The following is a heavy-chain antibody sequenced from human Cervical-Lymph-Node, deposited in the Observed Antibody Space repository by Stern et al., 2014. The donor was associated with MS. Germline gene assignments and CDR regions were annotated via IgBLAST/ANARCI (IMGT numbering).Heavy chain of an antibody. V-gene: IGHV3-74*01. CDR1: GFTFSSYW. CDR2: INSDGSST. J-gene: IGHJ5*02. Sequence: EVQLVESGGGLVQPGGSLRLSCAASGFTFSSYWMHWVRQAPGKGLVRVSRINSDGSSTSYADSVKDRFTISRDNAKNTLYLQMNSLRAEDTAVYYCARVGYSGSYYPSPFAPWGQGTLVTVSS. CDR3: ARVGYSGSYYPSPFAP. D-gene: IGHD1-26*01.